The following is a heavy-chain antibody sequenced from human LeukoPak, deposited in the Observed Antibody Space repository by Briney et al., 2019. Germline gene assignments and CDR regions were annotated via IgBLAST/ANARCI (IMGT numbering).Heavy chain of an antibody. CDR1: GFIISSYS. J-gene: IGHJ4*02. Sequence: ALLIPSCAASGFIISSYSKWWGRHAPREELVGVSGSSCCGGITYYADSLKGRFTISRDNSKSTLYLQMNSLRAEDTAVYYCAKDCFPTSGYISEFDYWGQGTLVTVSS. D-gene: IGHD3-22*01. V-gene: IGHV3-23*01. CDR2: SSCCGGIT. CDR3: AKDCFPTSGYISEFDY.